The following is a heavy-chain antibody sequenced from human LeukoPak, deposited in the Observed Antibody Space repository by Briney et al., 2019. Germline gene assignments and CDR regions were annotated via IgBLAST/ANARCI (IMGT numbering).Heavy chain of an antibody. CDR1: GFTFSSYS. J-gene: IGHJ4*02. CDR3: ARDSGLHYYDSSPGPWDY. D-gene: IGHD3-22*01. CDR2: ISSSSSYI. V-gene: IGHV3-21*01. Sequence: GGSLRLSCAASGFTFSSYSMNWVRQAPGKGLEWVSSISSSSSYIYYADSVKGRFTISRDNAKNSLYLQMNSLRAEDTAVYYCARDSGLHYYDSSPGPWDYWGQGTLVTVSS.